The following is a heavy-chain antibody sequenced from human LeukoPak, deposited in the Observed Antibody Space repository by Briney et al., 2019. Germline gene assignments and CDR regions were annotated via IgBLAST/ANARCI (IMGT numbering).Heavy chain of an antibody. Sequence: ASVKVSCKASGYTFTSYGISWMRQAPGQGLEWMGWISAYNGNTNYAQKLQGRVTMTTDTSTSTAYMELRSLRSDDTAVYYCARDPSTVGATTVFDPWGQGTLVTVSS. CDR3: ARDPSTVGATTVFDP. V-gene: IGHV1-18*01. CDR2: ISAYNGNT. CDR1: GYTFTSYG. J-gene: IGHJ5*02. D-gene: IGHD1-26*01.